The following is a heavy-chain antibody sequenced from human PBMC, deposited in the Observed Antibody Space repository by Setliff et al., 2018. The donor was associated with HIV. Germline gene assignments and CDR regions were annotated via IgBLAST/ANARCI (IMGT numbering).Heavy chain of an antibody. D-gene: IGHD6-19*01. CDR3: ARRHTFGAGRDYYYYYAVDV. Sequence: SETLSLTCVVSGGSISSGGWWTWVRQPPGKGLEWIGEIYHSGNTNYNPFLKSRLSISVDKSKNQFSLKLSSVTAADTALYYCARRHTFGAGRDYYYYYAVDVWGQGTTVTVSS. V-gene: IGHV4-4*02. CDR1: GGSISSGGW. CDR2: IYHSGNT. J-gene: IGHJ6*02.